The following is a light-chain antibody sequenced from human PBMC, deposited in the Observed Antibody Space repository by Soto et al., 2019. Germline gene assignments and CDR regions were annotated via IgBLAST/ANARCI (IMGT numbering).Light chain of an antibody. J-gene: IGKJ1*01. Sequence: DIQMTQSPSTLSASVGDRVTITCRASQSVTNWLAWYQQKPGKAPKLLIYKASSLESGVPSRFSGSGSGTEFTLTISSLKPDDFATYYCQQYNGYWTFGQGTKGEIK. CDR2: KAS. CDR1: QSVTNW. CDR3: QQYNGYWT. V-gene: IGKV1-5*03.